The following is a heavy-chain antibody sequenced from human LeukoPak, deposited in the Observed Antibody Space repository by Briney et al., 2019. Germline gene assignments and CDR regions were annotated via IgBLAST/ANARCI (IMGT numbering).Heavy chain of an antibody. Sequence: GRSLRLSCAASGFTFSNYAMSWVRQAPGKGLEWVSGITGSGGSTNYADSVKGRFTISRDNSKNTLYLQMSSLRAEDTAVYYCTGGGWSTDASDIWGQGTMVTVSS. V-gene: IGHV3-23*01. J-gene: IGHJ3*02. D-gene: IGHD6-19*01. CDR3: TGGGWSTDASDI. CDR2: ITGSGGST. CDR1: GFTFSNYA.